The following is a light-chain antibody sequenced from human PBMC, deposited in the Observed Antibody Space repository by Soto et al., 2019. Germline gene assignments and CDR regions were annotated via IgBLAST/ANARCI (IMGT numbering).Light chain of an antibody. CDR3: SSYTSSTDYV. CDR1: SSDVGTYNY. Sequence: QSALTQPASVSGSPGQSITISCTGTSSDVGTYNYVSWYQQHPGKAPKLIIYEVSNRPSGVSSRFSGSKSGNTASLTISGLQAEDEADYYCSSYTSSTDYVFGTGTKVTVL. CDR2: EVS. V-gene: IGLV2-14*01. J-gene: IGLJ1*01.